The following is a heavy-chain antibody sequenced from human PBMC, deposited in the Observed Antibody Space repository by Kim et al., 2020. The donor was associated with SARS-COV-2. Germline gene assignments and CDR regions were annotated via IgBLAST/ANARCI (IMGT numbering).Heavy chain of an antibody. J-gene: IGHJ6*02. V-gene: IGHV1-69*13. D-gene: IGHD6-6*01. Sequence: SVKVSCKASGGTFSSYAISWVRQAPGQGLEWMGGIIPIFGTANYAQKFQGRVTITADESTSTAYMELSSLRSEDTAVYYCARCRQLGWHGYYYYGMDVWGQGTTVTVSS. CDR2: IIPIFGTA. CDR1: GGTFSSYA. CDR3: ARCRQLGWHGYYYYGMDV.